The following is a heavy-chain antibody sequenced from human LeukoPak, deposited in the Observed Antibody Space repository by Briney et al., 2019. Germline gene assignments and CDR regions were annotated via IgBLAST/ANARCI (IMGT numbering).Heavy chain of an antibody. Sequence: PSETLSLTCTVSGGSISSSSYYWGWIRQPPGKGLEWIGSIYYSGSTYYNPSLKSRVTISVDTSKNQFSLKLSSVTAADTAVYYCARELYTVDAFDIWGQGTMVTVSS. CDR1: GGSISSSSYY. D-gene: IGHD4-11*01. CDR3: ARELYTVDAFDI. V-gene: IGHV4-39*07. J-gene: IGHJ3*02. CDR2: IYYSGST.